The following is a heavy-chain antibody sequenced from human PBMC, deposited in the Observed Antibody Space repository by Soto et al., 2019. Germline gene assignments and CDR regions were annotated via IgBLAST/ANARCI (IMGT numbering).Heavy chain of an antibody. J-gene: IGHJ4*02. CDR1: GYTLTDYA. CDR2: ITTYNGHT. V-gene: IGHV1-18*01. Sequence: GASVKVSCKASGYTLTDYAISWVRQAPGQGLEWVGWITTYNGHTNYSQKLQGRVTTTTDTSTSTAYMDLRSLRSDDTAVYYCARALLGSTHDYWGQGTLVTVSS. CDR3: ARALLGSTHDY.